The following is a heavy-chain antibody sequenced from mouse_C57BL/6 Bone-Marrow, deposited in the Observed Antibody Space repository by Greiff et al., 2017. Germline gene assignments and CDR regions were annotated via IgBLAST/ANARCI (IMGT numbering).Heavy chain of an antibody. CDR3: ASYYCGSKSWFAY. Sequence: QVQLQQPGAELVMPGASVKLSCKASGYTFTSYWMHWVKQRPGPGLEWIGEIDPSDSYTNYNQKFKGKSPLTVDKSSSPAYMQLRRLTSVDSAVYYCASYYCGSKSWFAYWGQGTLVTVSA. J-gene: IGHJ3*01. CDR2: IDPSDSYT. CDR1: GYTFTSYW. V-gene: IGHV1-69*01. D-gene: IGHD1-1*01.